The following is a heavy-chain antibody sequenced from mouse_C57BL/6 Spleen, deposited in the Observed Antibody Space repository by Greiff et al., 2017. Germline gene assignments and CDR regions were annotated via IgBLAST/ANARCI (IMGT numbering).Heavy chain of an antibody. CDR1: GFSLTSYG. Sequence: VQLVESGPGLVAPSQSLSITCTVSGFSLTSYGVHWVRQPPGKGLEWLVVIWSDGSTTYNSALKSRLSISKDNSKSQVFLKMNSLQTDDTAMYYCARNYGSSYEDYAMDYWGQGTSVTVSS. J-gene: IGHJ4*01. V-gene: IGHV2-6*02. D-gene: IGHD1-1*01. CDR2: IWSDGST. CDR3: ARNYGSSYEDYAMDY.